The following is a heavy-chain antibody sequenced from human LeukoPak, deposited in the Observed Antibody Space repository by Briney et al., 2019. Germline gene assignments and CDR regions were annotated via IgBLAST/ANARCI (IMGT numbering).Heavy chain of an antibody. Sequence: PGGSLRLSCAASGFTFSSYAMSWVRQAPGKGLEWVPAISGSGGSTYYADSVKGRFTISRDNSKNTLYLQMNSLRAEDTAVYYCAKDPRRIAVAAYNWFDPWGQGTLVTVSS. D-gene: IGHD6-19*01. CDR2: ISGSGGST. J-gene: IGHJ5*02. CDR3: AKDPRRIAVAAYNWFDP. CDR1: GFTFSSYA. V-gene: IGHV3-23*01.